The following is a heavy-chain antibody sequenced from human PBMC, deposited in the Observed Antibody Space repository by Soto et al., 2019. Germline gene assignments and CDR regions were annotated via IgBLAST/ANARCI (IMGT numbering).Heavy chain of an antibody. CDR3: ARGWTGGYTYGPNDY. D-gene: IGHD5-18*01. V-gene: IGHV3-33*01. J-gene: IGHJ4*02. CDR1: GFTFSSHG. Sequence: PGGSLRLSCAASGFTFSSHGMHWVRQAPGKGLEWVAVIWYDGSNKYYTDSVKGRFTISRDNSKNTLYLQMNSLRAEDTAVYYCARGWTGGYTYGPNDYWGQGTLVTVSS. CDR2: IWYDGSNK.